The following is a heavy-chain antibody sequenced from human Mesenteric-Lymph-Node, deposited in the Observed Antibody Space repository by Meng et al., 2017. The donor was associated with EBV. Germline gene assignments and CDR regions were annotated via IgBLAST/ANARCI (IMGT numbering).Heavy chain of an antibody. D-gene: IGHD3-10*01. CDR2: MGPSSGTT. Sequence: VQSVQAGAERPKPGALVKVSCKASGYSFSSHEINWVRQAPGQGLEWMGWMGPSSGTTVYAQKFQGRLSMTRNISISTAYMELSSLRSEDTAVYYCAREASSHPYFDYWGQGTLVTVSS. CDR3: AREASSHPYFDY. J-gene: IGHJ4*02. V-gene: IGHV1-8*01. CDR1: GYSFSSHE.